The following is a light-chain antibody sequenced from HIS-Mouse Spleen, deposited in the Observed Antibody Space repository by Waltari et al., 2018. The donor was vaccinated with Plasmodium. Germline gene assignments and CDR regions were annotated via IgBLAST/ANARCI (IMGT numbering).Light chain of an antibody. CDR3: SSYTSSSTLNYV. V-gene: IGLV2-14*03. CDR2: CVG. Sequence: QSALTQPASVSGSPGQSITISCTGTSSDVGGYNYVSWYQQHPGKAPKLMIYCVGNRPAGVSNRVSGSKSGNTAYLTISGRQAEDEADYYCSSYTSSSTLNYVFGTGTKVTVL. J-gene: IGLJ1*01. CDR1: SSDVGGYNY.